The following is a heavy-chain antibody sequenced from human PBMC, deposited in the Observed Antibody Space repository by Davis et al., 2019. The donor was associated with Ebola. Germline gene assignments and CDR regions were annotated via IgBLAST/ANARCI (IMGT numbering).Heavy chain of an antibody. CDR2: IYYSGST. CDR1: GGSFSGYY. J-gene: IGHJ6*02. D-gene: IGHD6-25*01. CDR3: ARGGAAYYYYYYGMDV. Sequence: GSLRLSCAVYGGSFSGYYWSWIRQPPGKGLEWIGSIYYSGSTYYNPSLKSRVTISVDTSKNQFSLKLSCVTAADTAVYYCARGGAAYYYYYYGMDVWGQGTTVTVSS. V-gene: IGHV4-34*01.